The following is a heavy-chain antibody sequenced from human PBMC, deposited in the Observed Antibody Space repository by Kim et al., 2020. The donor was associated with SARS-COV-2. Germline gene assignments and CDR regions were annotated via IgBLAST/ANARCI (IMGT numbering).Heavy chain of an antibody. Sequence: GGSLRLSCAASGFTVSSTYMSWVRQPPGKGLEWLSVINSGGGTDYADSVKGRFTISRDTSKNTLYLQMNNVRAEDTAVYNCARAQTMVKSSNYYYGVDV. CDR3: ARAQTMVKSSNYYYGVDV. D-gene: IGHD2-8*01. J-gene: IGHJ6*01. CDR2: INSGGGT. CDR1: GFTVSSTY. V-gene: IGHV3-53*01.